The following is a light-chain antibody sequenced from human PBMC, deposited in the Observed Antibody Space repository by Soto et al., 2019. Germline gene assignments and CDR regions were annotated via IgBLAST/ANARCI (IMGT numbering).Light chain of an antibody. Sequence: EIVLTQSPATLSLSPGERAPLSCRASQSVSSYLAWYQQKPGQAPRPLLHDASNRATGIPAMFSGSGSGTDFTLTISSLEPEDFAVYSCQQRSNWPLTFGGGAKVEIK. CDR3: QQRSNWPLT. CDR2: DAS. CDR1: QSVSSY. J-gene: IGKJ4*01. V-gene: IGKV3-11*01.